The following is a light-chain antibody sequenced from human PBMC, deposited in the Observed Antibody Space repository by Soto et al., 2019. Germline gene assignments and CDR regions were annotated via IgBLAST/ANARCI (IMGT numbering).Light chain of an antibody. V-gene: IGLV2-23*03. CDR1: SSDVGSYNL. J-gene: IGLJ1*01. Sequence: QSALAQPASVSGSPGQSITISCTGTSSDVGSYNLVSWYQQHPGKAPKLMIYEGSKRPSGVSNRFSGSKSGNTASLTISGLQAEDEADYYCCSYADSRTFVFGSGTKVTV. CDR2: EGS. CDR3: CSYADSRTFV.